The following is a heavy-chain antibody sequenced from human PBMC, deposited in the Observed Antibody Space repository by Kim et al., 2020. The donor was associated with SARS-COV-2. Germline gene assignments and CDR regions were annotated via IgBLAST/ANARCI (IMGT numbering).Heavy chain of an antibody. CDR3: ARSYYDILTGYYTNPYYYYGMDV. J-gene: IGHJ6*02. CDR1: GYSFTSYW. D-gene: IGHD3-9*01. Sequence: GESLKISCKGSGYSFTSYWIGWVRQMPGKGLEWMGIIYPGDSDTRYSPSFQGQVTISADKSISTAYLQWSSLKASDTAMYYCARSYYDILTGYYTNPYYYYGMDVWGQGTTVTVSS. V-gene: IGHV5-51*01. CDR2: IYPGDSDT.